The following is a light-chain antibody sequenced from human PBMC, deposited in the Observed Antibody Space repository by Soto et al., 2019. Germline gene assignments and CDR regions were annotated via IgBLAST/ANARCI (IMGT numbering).Light chain of an antibody. CDR1: QSISWW. J-gene: IGKJ2*01. V-gene: IGKV1-5*01. Sequence: DIQMTQSPSTLSVSVGDRVTITCRASQSISWWLAWYQQKPGKGPKLLIYDASSLQSGVPSRFSRSGSGTEFTLTISSLQPDEFATYDGQQYYGDSYTFGQGAYLEIK. CDR2: DAS. CDR3: QQYYGDSYT.